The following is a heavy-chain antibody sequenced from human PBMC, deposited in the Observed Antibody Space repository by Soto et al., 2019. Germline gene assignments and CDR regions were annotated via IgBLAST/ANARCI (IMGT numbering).Heavy chain of an antibody. V-gene: IGHV4-34*01. CDR1: GGSFSGYY. CDR2: INHSGST. J-gene: IGHJ4*02. CDR3: ARAIVYVTTVTTFDY. Sequence: SETLSLTCAVYGGSFSGYYWSWIRQPPGKGLEWIGEINHSGSTNYNPSLKSRVTISVDTSKNQFSLKLSSVTAADTAVYYCARAIVYVTTVTTFDYWGRGTLVTVSS. D-gene: IGHD4-17*01.